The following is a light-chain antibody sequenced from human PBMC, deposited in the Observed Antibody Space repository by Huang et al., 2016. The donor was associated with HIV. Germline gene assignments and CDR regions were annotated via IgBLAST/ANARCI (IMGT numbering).Light chain of an antibody. CDR3: QHYYNWPT. CDR2: SAS. Sequence: EIVMTQSLATLSVSPGERVTLSCRASQSVSSDLAWYQKRPGQPPRLLIHSASTRATGTAARFSGSGSGTEFTLTISSLQSEDFAIYYCQHYYNWPTFGPGTKVDV. V-gene: IGKV3-15*01. J-gene: IGKJ3*01. CDR1: QSVSSD.